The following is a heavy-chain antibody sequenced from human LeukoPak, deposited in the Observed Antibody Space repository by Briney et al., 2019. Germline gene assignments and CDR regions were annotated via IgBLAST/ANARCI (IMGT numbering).Heavy chain of an antibody. CDR1: GFTFSSYA. Sequence: GGSLTLSCAASGFTFSSYAMSWVRQAPGKGLEWVSTLSGSGASTSYADSVKGRFTISRDNSKNTLYLQKNSLRAEDTARYYCAKQKGYCSGGSCYYSDYWGQGTLVTVSS. V-gene: IGHV3-23*01. CDR3: AKQKGYCSGGSCYYSDY. D-gene: IGHD2-15*01. J-gene: IGHJ4*02. CDR2: LSGSGAST.